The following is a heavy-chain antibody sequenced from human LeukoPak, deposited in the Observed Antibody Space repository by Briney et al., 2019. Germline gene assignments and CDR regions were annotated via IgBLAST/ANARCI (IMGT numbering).Heavy chain of an antibody. Sequence: GGSLRLSCSASGFTFTSYSIHWVRQAPGKGLEYVSAINDNGGSTYYGDSVKGRFTVSRDNSKNTLYLQMSSLRGDDTAIYYCVSRTSSGWYDFWGQGTLVIVSS. V-gene: IGHV3-64D*09. CDR2: INDNGGST. CDR3: VSRTSSGWYDF. J-gene: IGHJ5*01. D-gene: IGHD6-19*01. CDR1: GFTFTSYS.